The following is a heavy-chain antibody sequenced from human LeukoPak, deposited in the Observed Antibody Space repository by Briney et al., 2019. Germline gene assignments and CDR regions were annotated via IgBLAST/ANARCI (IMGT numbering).Heavy chain of an antibody. D-gene: IGHD5-24*01. CDR1: GFTFNNYA. CDR2: ISYNGGRT. Sequence: GGSLRLSCAASGFTFNNYAMSWVRQAPGKGLEWVSLISYNGGRTYSADSVKGRFTISRDNAKNSLYLQMNSLRAEDTAVYYCAREEGDGYNSGWFDPWGQGTLVTVSS. J-gene: IGHJ5*02. V-gene: IGHV3-23*01. CDR3: AREEGDGYNSGWFDP.